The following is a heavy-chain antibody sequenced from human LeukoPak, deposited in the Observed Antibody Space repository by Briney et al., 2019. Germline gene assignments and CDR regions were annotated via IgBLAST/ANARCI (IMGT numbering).Heavy chain of an antibody. CDR1: GYTFTSYG. J-gene: IGHJ4*02. V-gene: IGHV1-18*01. CDR2: ISAYNGNT. CDR3: ARLFGIAVRGYYPDY. D-gene: IGHD3-22*01. Sequence: GASVKVSCKASGYTFTSYGISWVRQAPGQGLEWMGWISAYNGNTNYAQKLQGRVTMTTDTSTSTAYMELRSLRSDDTAVYYCARLFGIAVRGYYPDYWGQGTLVTVSS.